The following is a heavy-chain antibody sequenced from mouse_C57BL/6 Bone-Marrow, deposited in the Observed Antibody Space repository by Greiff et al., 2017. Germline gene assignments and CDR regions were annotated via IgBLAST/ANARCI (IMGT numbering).Heavy chain of an antibody. CDR2: INYDGSST. D-gene: IGHD2-1*01. J-gene: IGHJ4*01. Sequence: EVKLVESEGGLVQPGSSMKLSCTASGFTFSDYYMAWVRQVPEKGLEWVANINYDGSSTYYLDSLKSRFIISRDNAKNILYLQMSSLKSEDTATYYCARDRGGNYLYAMDYWGQGTSVTVSS. CDR1: GFTFSDYY. V-gene: IGHV5-16*01. CDR3: ARDRGGNYLYAMDY.